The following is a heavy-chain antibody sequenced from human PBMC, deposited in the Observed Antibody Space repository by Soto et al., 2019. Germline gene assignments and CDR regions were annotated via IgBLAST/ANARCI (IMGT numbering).Heavy chain of an antibody. CDR1: GGTFSSYA. CDR2: IIPIFGTA. V-gene: IGHV1-69*13. Sequence: ASVKVSCKASGGTFSSYAISWVRQAPGQGLEWMGGIIPIFGTANYAQKFQGRVTITADESTSTAYMKLSSVTAADTAVYYCARDNILGILYGGMDVWGQGTTVTVSS. CDR3: ARDNILGILYGGMDV. D-gene: IGHD3-3*01. J-gene: IGHJ6*02.